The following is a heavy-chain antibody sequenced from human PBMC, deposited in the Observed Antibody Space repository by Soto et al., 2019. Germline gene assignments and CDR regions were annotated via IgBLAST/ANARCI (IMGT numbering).Heavy chain of an antibody. D-gene: IGHD2-21*02. CDR1: GFNFSNHW. CDR2: ITSDGKSK. J-gene: IGHJ5*02. CDR3: ARESGDWPLNWFDP. V-gene: IGHV3-74*01. Sequence: GGSLRLSCAASGFNFSNHWMHWVRQRPGEGLVWVSRITSDGKSKAYAESVKGRFAISRDNAKNTLYLQMNGLTAEDTAVYYCARESGDWPLNWFDPWGRGPLVTVSP.